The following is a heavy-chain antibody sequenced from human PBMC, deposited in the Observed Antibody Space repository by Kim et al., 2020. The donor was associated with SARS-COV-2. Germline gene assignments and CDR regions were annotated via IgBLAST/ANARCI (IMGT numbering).Heavy chain of an antibody. D-gene: IGHD2-15*01. CDR1: GYSISSGYY. Sequence: SETLSLTCTVSGYSISSGYYWGWIRQPPGKGLEWIGSIYHSGSTYYNPSLKSRVTISVDTSKNQFSLKLSSVTAADTAVYYCARGFEVGLGLLMWGQGTL. CDR3: ARGFEVGLGLLM. CDR2: IYHSGST. V-gene: IGHV4-38-2*02. J-gene: IGHJ4*02.